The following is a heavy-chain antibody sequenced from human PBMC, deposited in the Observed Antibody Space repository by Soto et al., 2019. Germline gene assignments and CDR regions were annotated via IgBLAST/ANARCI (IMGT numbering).Heavy chain of an antibody. D-gene: IGHD6-19*01. J-gene: IGHJ4*02. CDR1: GGSISSSNW. CDR3: ARGGWLVRNYFDY. Sequence: SETLSLTCAVSGGSISSSNWWSWVRQPPGKGLEWIGEIYHSGSTNYNPSLKSRVTISVGKSKNQFSLKLSSVTAADTAVYYCARGGWLVRNYFDYWGQGTLVTVSS. CDR2: IYHSGST. V-gene: IGHV4-4*02.